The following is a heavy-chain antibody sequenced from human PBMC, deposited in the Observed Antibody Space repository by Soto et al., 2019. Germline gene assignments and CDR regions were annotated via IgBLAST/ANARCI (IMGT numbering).Heavy chain of an antibody. CDR1: GFTFSSYG. Sequence: QVQLVESGGGVVQPGRSLRLSCAASGFTFSSYGMHWVRQAPGKGLEWVAVISHDGSNKYYADSVKGRFTISRENSKNTLYLQMNSLSAEDTAVFYCAKDRGMITFGGVILPPRYDYWGQGTLVTVSS. J-gene: IGHJ4*02. CDR2: ISHDGSNK. CDR3: AKDRGMITFGGVILPPRYDY. V-gene: IGHV3-30*18. D-gene: IGHD3-16*02.